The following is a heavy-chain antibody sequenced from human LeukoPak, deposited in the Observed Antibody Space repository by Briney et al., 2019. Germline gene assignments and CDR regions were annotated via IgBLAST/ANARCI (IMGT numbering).Heavy chain of an antibody. Sequence: GGSLRLSCAASGFTFSGYSMNWVRQAPGKGLEWVSYISSSSSTIYYADSVKGRFTISRDNARNSLYLQMNSLRDEDTAVYYCVRESTYAFHIWGQGTMVTVSP. D-gene: IGHD2/OR15-2a*01. CDR3: VRESTYAFHI. J-gene: IGHJ3*02. CDR2: ISSSSSTI. CDR1: GFTFSGYS. V-gene: IGHV3-48*02.